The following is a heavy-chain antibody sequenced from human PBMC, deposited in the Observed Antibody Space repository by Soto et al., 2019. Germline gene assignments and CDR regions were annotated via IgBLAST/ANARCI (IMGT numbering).Heavy chain of an antibody. J-gene: IGHJ4*02. CDR2: ISGSGGST. Sequence: EVQLLESGGGLVQPGGALKLSCATSGFTFTNSAMNWVRQAPRKGLEWVTGISGSGGSTYYADSVKGRFTISRDNSKSTLSLQMDDLRGEDTAVYYCAKDRYGDYSFDYWGQGTLVTVSS. CDR1: GFTFTNSA. V-gene: IGHV3-23*01. CDR3: AKDRYGDYSFDY. D-gene: IGHD4-17*01.